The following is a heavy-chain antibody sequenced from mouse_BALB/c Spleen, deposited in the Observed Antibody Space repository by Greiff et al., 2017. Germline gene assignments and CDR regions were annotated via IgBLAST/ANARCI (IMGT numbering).Heavy chain of an antibody. CDR1: GYSITSGFY. V-gene: IGHV3-6*02. Sequence: EVKVEESGPGLVKPSQSLSLTCSVTGYSITSGFYWNWIRQFPGNKLEWMGYISYDGSNNYNPSLKNRISFTRDTSKNQFFLKLNSVTTEDTATFYCARFGNYVLYAMDYWGQGTSVTVSS. J-gene: IGHJ4*01. CDR2: ISYDGSN. CDR3: ARFGNYVLYAMDY. D-gene: IGHD2-1*01.